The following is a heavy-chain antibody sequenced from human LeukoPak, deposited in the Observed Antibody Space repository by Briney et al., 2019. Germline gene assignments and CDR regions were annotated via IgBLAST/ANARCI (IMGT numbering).Heavy chain of an antibody. CDR2: INHSGST. CDR3: ATLASIKWLRFGCPRDV. Sequence: SETLSLTCAVYGGSFSGYYWSWIRQPPGKGLEWIGEINHSGSTNYNPSLKSRVTISVDTSKNQFSLKLSSVTAADTAVYYCATLASIKWLRFGCPRDVWGKGTTVTISS. J-gene: IGHJ6*03. V-gene: IGHV4-34*01. D-gene: IGHD5-12*01. CDR1: GGSFSGYY.